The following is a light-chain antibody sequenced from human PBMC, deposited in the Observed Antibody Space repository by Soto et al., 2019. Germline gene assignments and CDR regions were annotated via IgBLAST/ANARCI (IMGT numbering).Light chain of an antibody. Sequence: EIVLTQSPGTLSLSPGERATLSCRASQSVSSSYLAWYQQKPGQAPRLLIYGASTRATGIPAKFCGSGSGTEFTLTITSLQSEDFAVYYCQHYNNWPPWTFGQGTKVDIK. CDR3: QHYNNWPPWT. CDR1: QSVSSSY. V-gene: IGKV3-15*01. CDR2: GAS. J-gene: IGKJ1*01.